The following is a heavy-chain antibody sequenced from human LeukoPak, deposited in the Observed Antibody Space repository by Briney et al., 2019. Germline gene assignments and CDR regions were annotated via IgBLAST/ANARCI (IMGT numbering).Heavy chain of an antibody. V-gene: IGHV1-69*13. CDR3: ARDYYDSSGCYLIFDY. Sequence: SVKVSCKASGGTFSSYAISWVRQAPGQGLEWMGGIIPIFGTANYAQKFQGRVTITADESTSTAYMELSSLRSEDTAVYYCARDYYDSSGCYLIFDYWGQGTLVTVSS. CDR2: IIPIFGTA. CDR1: GGTFSSYA. D-gene: IGHD3-22*01. J-gene: IGHJ4*02.